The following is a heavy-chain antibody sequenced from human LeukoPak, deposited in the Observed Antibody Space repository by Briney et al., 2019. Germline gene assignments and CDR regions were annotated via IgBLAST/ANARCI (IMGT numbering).Heavy chain of an antibody. J-gene: IGHJ4*02. CDR2: IIPIFGTA. CDR3: ATPAGLYNWNDPFDY. D-gene: IGHD1-1*01. Sequence: SVKVSCKASGGTFSSYAISWVRQAPGQGLEWMGGIIPIFGTANYAQKFQGRVTITADESTSTAYMELSSLRSEDTAVYYCATPAGLYNWNDPFDYWGQGTLVTVSS. V-gene: IGHV1-69*13. CDR1: GGTFSSYA.